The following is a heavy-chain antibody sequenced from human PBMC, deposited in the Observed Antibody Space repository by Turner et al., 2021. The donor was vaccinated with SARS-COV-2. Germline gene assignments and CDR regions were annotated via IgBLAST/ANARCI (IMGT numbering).Heavy chain of an antibody. D-gene: IGHD2-15*01. J-gene: IGHJ4*02. CDR3: ARGDCSGGSCYDLDY. CDR2: INPNSGGA. Sequence: QVQLVQSGAEVKKPGASVKVSCKASAYTFTGYYMHWVRQAPGQGLEWMGWINPNSGGAHYAQRFQGRVTMTRDTSISTAYMELSRLRSDDTAVYYCARGDCSGGSCYDLDYWGQGTLVTVSS. V-gene: IGHV1-2*02. CDR1: AYTFTGYY.